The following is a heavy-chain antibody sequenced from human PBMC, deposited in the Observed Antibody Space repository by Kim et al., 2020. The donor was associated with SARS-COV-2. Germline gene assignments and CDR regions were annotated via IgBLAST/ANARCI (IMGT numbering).Heavy chain of an antibody. Sequence: ASVKVSCKASGYTFTSYYMHWVRQAPGQGLEWMGIINPSGGSTSYAQKFQGRVTMTRDTSTSTVYMELSSLRSEDTAVYYCARSPRSGYSGYDQDPYFDYWGQGTLVTVSS. CDR1: GYTFTSYY. D-gene: IGHD5-12*01. V-gene: IGHV1-46*01. CDR2: INPSGGST. J-gene: IGHJ4*02. CDR3: ARSPRSGYSGYDQDPYFDY.